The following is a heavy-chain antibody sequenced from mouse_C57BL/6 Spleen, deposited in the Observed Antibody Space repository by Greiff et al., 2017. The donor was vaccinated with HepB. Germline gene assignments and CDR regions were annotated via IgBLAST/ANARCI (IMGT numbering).Heavy chain of an antibody. V-gene: IGHV1-53*01. CDR1: GYTFTSYW. D-gene: IGHD1-1*01. J-gene: IGHJ1*03. CDR3: ARVGVVATRYWYFDV. Sequence: QVQLQQPGTELVKPGASVKLSCKASGYTFTSYWMHWVKQRPGQGLEWIGNINPSNGGTNYNEKFKSKATLTVDKSSSTAYMQLSSLTSEDSAVYYCARVGVVATRYWYFDVWGTGTTVTVAS. CDR2: INPSNGGT.